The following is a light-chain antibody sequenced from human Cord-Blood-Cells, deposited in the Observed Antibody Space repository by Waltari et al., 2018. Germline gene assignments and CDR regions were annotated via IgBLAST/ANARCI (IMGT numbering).Light chain of an antibody. J-gene: IGLJ2*01. CDR2: KDS. CDR3: QAWDSSTGV. Sequence: SYELTQPPSVSVSPGQTASITCSGDKLGDKYACWYQQKPGQSPVLVIYKDSKRPSGIPGRFSGSNAGNTATLTISGTQAMDEADYYCQAWDSSTGVFGGGTKLTVL. CDR1: KLGDKY. V-gene: IGLV3-1*01.